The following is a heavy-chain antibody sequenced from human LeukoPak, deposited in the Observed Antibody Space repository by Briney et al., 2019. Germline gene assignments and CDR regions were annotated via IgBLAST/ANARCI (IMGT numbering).Heavy chain of an antibody. CDR3: ARKLAL. CDR1: GFSFSTYA. V-gene: IGHV3-48*02. Sequence: GGPLRLSCAASGFSFSTYAMNWVRQAPGKGLEWVAYIGSSGDTIYYADSVKGRFTISRDNAKNSLFLQMNSLREEDTAVYFCARKLALWGQGTLVTVSS. CDR2: IGSSGDTI. J-gene: IGHJ4*02.